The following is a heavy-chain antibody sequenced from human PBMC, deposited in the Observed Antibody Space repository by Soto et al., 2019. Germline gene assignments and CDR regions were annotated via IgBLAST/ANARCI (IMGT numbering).Heavy chain of an antibody. J-gene: IGHJ4*02. CDR2: IYYSGST. D-gene: IGHD4-17*01. CDR3: ARGDYGDYDYYFDY. Sequence: KPSETLSLTCTVSGGSISSYYWSWIRQPPGKGLEWIGYIYYSGSTNYNPSLKSRVTISVDTSKNQFSLKLSSVTAADTAVYDGARGDYGDYDYYFDYWGQGTLVTASS. CDR1: GGSISSYY. V-gene: IGHV4-59*01.